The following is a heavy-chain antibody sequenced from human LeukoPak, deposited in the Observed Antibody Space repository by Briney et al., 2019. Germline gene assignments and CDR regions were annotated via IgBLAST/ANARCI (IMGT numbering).Heavy chain of an antibody. Sequence: GGSLRLSCAASGFTFSSYGMHWVRQAPGKGLEWVAVIWYDGSNKYYADSVKGRFTISRDNSKNTLYLQMNSLRAEDTAVYYCARDRVVAATRSRGLDYWGQGTLVTVSS. CDR3: ARDRVVAATRSRGLDY. V-gene: IGHV3-33*01. CDR1: GFTFSSYG. J-gene: IGHJ4*02. CDR2: IWYDGSNK. D-gene: IGHD2-15*01.